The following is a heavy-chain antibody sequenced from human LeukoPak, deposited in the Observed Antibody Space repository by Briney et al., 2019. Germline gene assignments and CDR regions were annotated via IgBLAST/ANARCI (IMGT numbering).Heavy chain of an antibody. J-gene: IGHJ4*02. V-gene: IGHV3-7*01. CDR1: GFTFTNYW. CDR2: IKKDGSEK. Sequence: GGSLRLSCAASGFTFTNYWMSWVRQAPGKGLEWVANIKKDGSEKYYVDSVKGRFTISRDNAKNSLYLQMNSLRAEDTAVYYCARDLYRIVVVPHYFDYWGQGTLVTVSS. D-gene: IGHD3-22*01. CDR3: ARDLYRIVVVPHYFDY.